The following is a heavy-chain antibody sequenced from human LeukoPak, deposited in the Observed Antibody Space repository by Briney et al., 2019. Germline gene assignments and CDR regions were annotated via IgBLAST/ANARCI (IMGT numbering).Heavy chain of an antibody. CDR3: ARDYVDDIPMIKDY. V-gene: IGHV1-46*01. Sequence: ASVKVSCKASGYTFTSYGISWVRQAPGQGLEWMGKINLSGGSTTYAQKFQGRVTMTRDTSTSTVYMELSSLRSEDTAVYYCARDYVDDIPMIKDYWGQGTLVTVSS. CDR1: GYTFTSYG. J-gene: IGHJ4*02. CDR2: INLSGGST. D-gene: IGHD2-8*01.